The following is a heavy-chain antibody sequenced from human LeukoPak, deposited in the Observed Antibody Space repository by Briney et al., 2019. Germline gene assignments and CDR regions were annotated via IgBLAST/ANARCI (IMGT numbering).Heavy chain of an antibody. V-gene: IGHV1-69*05. CDR2: IIPIFGTA. D-gene: IGHD3-3*01. CDR3: ARPQSGYDLWSGSTFHY. CDR1: GGTFSSYA. J-gene: IGHJ4*02. Sequence: ASVKVSCKASGGTFSSYAISWVRQAPGQGLEWMGRIIPIFGTANYAQKFQGRVTITTDESTSTAYMDLSSLRSEDTAVYYSARPQSGYDLWSGSTFHYWGQGTLVTVSS.